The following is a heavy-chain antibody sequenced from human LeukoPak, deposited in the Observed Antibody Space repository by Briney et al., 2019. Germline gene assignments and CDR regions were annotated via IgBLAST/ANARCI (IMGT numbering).Heavy chain of an antibody. Sequence: PSETLSLTCAVYGGSISGFYYTWIRQPPGKGLEWIGEIDHSGDTNYNPSLKSRAIVSVDTSKGQFSLKLTSVTAADAAVYYCARGSPFQEWGQGTLVTVSS. J-gene: IGHJ1*01. CDR3: ARGSPFQE. V-gene: IGHV4-34*01. CDR1: GGSISGFY. CDR2: IDHSGDT.